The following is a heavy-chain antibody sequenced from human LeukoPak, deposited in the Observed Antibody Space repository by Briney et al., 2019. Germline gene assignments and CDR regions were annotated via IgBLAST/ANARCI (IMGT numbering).Heavy chain of an antibody. CDR3: TTDARYSSGWYLDYYYGMDV. CDR1: GFTFSNAW. J-gene: IGHJ6*02. D-gene: IGHD6-19*01. CDR2: IKSKTDGGTT. Sequence: PGGSLRLSCAASGFTFSNAWMSWVRQAPGKGLEWVGRIKSKTDGGTTDYAAPVKGRFTISRDDSKNTLYLQMNSLKTEDTAVYYCTTDARYSSGWYLDYYYGMDVWGQGTTVTVSS. V-gene: IGHV3-15*01.